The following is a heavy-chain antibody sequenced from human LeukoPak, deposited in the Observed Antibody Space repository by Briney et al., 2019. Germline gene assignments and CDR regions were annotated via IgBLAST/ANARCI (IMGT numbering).Heavy chain of an antibody. CDR2: ISGSGSTI. Sequence: GGSLRLSCAASGFTFSDYYMSWIRQAPGKGLEWVSYISGSGSTIYYADSVKGRFTISRDNAKNSLYLQMNSLRVEDTALYYCARRTSEMNYLDYWGQGTLVTVSS. CDR3: ARRTSEMNYLDY. J-gene: IGHJ4*02. CDR1: GFTFSDYY. V-gene: IGHV3-11*04. D-gene: IGHD1-1*01.